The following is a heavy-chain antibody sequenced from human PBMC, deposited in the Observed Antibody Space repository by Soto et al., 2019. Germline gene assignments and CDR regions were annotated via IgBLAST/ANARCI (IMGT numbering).Heavy chain of an antibody. CDR2: IIPSFGTA. Sequence: QVQLVQSGAEVKKPGSSVQVSCKASGGTFRSYAISWVRHAPGQGLEWMGGIIPSFGTANYAQKFQGRVTITADESTSTAYLELSSLRSEDTAVYYCASGVCGGDCTLDYWGQGTLVTVSS. CDR3: ASGVCGGDCTLDY. D-gene: IGHD2-21*02. J-gene: IGHJ4*02. V-gene: IGHV1-69*01. CDR1: GGTFRSYA.